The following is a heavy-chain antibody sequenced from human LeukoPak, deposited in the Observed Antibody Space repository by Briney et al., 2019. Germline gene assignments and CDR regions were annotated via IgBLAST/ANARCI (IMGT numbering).Heavy chain of an antibody. CDR1: GFTFSSYA. J-gene: IGHJ4*02. CDR2: ISGSGGST. V-gene: IGHV3-23*01. CDR3: AKDLNYGGNSYYFDY. Sequence: GGSLRLSCAASGFTFSSYAMSWVRQAPGKGLEWVSAISGSGGSTYYADSVKGRFTISRDNSKNTLYLQTNSLRAEDTAVYYCAKDLNYGGNSYYFDYWGQGTLVTVSS. D-gene: IGHD4-23*01.